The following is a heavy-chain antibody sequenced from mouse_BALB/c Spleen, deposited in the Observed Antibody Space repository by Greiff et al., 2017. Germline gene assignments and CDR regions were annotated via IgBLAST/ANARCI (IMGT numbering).Heavy chain of an antibody. CDR1: GFTFSSYT. D-gene: IGHD2-4*01. CDR3: ARMITDYYAMDY. CDR2: ISNGGGST. J-gene: IGHJ4*01. Sequence: DVMLVESGGGLVQPGGSLKLSCAASGFTFSSYTMSWVRQTPEKRLEWVAYISNGGGSTYYPDTVKGRFTISRDNAKNTLYLQMSSLKSEDTAMYYCARMITDYYAMDYWGQGTSVTVSS. V-gene: IGHV5-12-2*01.